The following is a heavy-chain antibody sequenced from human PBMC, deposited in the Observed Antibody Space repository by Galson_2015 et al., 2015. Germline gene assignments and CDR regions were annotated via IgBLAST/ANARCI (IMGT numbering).Heavy chain of an antibody. CDR3: AREGGIVVVPAAQGGYFDY. Sequence: SVKVSCKASGGTFSSYAISWVRQAPGQGLEWMGGIIPIFGTANYAQKFQGRVTITADESTSTAYMELSGLRSEDTAVYYCAREGGIVVVPAAQGGYFDYWGQGTLVTVSS. D-gene: IGHD2-2*01. V-gene: IGHV1-69*13. CDR2: IIPIFGTA. J-gene: IGHJ4*02. CDR1: GGTFSSYA.